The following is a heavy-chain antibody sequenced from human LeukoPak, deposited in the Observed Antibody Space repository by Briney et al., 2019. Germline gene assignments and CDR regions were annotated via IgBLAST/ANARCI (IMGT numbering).Heavy chain of an antibody. V-gene: IGHV1-18*01. D-gene: IGHD3-22*01. CDR3: ARAMGYYYDSSGYYYFDY. CDR2: ISAYNGNT. J-gene: IGHJ4*02. Sequence: ASVKVSCKASGYTFTSYGISWVRQAPGQGLEWMGWISAYNGNTNYAQKLQGRVSMTTDTSTSTAYMELRSLRSDDTAAYYCARAMGYYYDSSGYYYFDYWGQGTLVTVSS. CDR1: GYTFTSYG.